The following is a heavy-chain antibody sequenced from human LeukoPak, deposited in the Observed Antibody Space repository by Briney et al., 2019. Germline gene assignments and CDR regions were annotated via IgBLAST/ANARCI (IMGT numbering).Heavy chain of an antibody. J-gene: IGHJ4*02. D-gene: IGHD3-22*01. V-gene: IGHV1-69*06. Sequence: SVKVSCKASGGTFSSYAISWVRQAPGQGLEWMGGIIPIFGTAIYAQKFQGRVTMTEDTSTDTAYMELSSLRSEDTAVYYCATRPQYYYDSSAAGPFDYWGQGTLVTVSS. CDR2: IIPIFGTA. CDR1: GGTFSSYA. CDR3: ATRPQYYYDSSAAGPFDY.